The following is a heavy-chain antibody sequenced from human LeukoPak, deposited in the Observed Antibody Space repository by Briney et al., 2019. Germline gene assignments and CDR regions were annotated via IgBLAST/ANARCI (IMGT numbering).Heavy chain of an antibody. CDR3: ARASARYDYVWGSYRTSFDY. CDR2: IIPIFGTA. Sequence: GASVKVSCKASGYTFTGYYMHWVRQAPGQGLEWMGRIIPIFGTANYAQKFQGRVTITTDESTSTAYMELSSLRSEDTAVYYCARASARYDYVWGSYRTSFDYWGQGTLVTVSS. J-gene: IGHJ4*02. CDR1: GYTFTGYY. D-gene: IGHD3-16*02. V-gene: IGHV1-69*05.